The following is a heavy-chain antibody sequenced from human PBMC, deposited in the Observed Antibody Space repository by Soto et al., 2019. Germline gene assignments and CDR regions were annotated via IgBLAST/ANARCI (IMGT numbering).Heavy chain of an antibody. V-gene: IGHV4-39*01. CDR3: ARHVKILYPDV. D-gene: IGHD2-8*01. CDR2: IYYSGST. CDR1: GGSIISTGYY. J-gene: IGHJ6*02. Sequence: QLQLQESGPGLVKPSETLSLTCTVSGGSIISTGYYWGWIRQPPGKGLEWMGNIYYSGSTYYNPSLKSRVTISVDTSQNQFSLKLSSVTAADTAVYYCARHVKILYPDVWGQGTTVTVSS.